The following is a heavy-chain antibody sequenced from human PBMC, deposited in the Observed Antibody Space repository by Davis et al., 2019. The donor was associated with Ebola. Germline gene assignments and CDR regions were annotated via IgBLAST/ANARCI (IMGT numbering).Heavy chain of an antibody. CDR2: IYYSGST. CDR3: ASLGKQWLTYGLDY. D-gene: IGHD6-19*01. V-gene: IGHV4-39*01. Sequence: SETLSLTCAVYGGSFSGYYWGWIRQPPGKGLEWIGSIYYSGSTYYNPSLKSRVTISVDTSKNQFSLKLSSVTAADTAVYYCASLGKQWLTYGLDYWGQGTLVTVSS. J-gene: IGHJ4*02. CDR1: GGSFSGYY.